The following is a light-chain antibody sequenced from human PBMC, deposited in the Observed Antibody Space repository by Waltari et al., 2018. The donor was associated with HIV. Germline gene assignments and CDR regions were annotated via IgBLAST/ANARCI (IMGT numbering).Light chain of an antibody. J-gene: IGLJ1*01. CDR2: EVT. CDR3: CSYAGHNNYYV. Sequence: QSALTQPASVSGSPGQSITISCTGNNIDIGNYSIVSWYQQYPGRVPKLMIFEVTNRPSGVSPRFSVSRSGNTASLTITGLLVEDEADYYCCSYAGHNNYYVFGGGTTVTVL. CDR1: NIDIGNYSI. V-gene: IGLV2-23*02.